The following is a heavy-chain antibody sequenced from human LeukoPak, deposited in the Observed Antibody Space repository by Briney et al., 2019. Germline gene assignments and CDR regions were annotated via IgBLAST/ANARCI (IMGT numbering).Heavy chain of an antibody. J-gene: IGHJ4*02. D-gene: IGHD3-10*01. Sequence: GGSLRLSCAASGFTFSSHSMNWVRQAPGKGLEWVSSISSSGTYKYYADSVKGRFTIYRDNAKNSLYLQMNSLRAEDTAVYYCARDLLCDYWGQGTLVTVSS. CDR1: GFTFSSHS. V-gene: IGHV3-21*01. CDR2: ISSSGTYK. CDR3: ARDLLCDY.